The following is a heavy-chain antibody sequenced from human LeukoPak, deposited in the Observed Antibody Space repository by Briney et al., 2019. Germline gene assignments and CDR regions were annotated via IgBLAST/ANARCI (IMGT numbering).Heavy chain of an antibody. CDR2: IYYSGST. J-gene: IGHJ5*02. Sequence: SETLSLTCTVSGGSISSSSYYWGWIRQPPGKGLEWIGSIYYSGSTYYNPSLKSRVTISVDTSKNQFSLKLCSVTAADTAVYYCARDIVPEWFDPWGQGTLVTVSS. V-gene: IGHV4-39*07. D-gene: IGHD2-15*01. CDR1: GGSISSSSYY. CDR3: ARDIVPEWFDP.